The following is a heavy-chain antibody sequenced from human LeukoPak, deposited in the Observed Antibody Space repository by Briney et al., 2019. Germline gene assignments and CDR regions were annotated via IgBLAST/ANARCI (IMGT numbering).Heavy chain of an antibody. CDR3: ARDWGDF. V-gene: IGHV4-39*07. Sequence: PSETLSLTCTVSGGSISSNDYFWGWIRQSPGNGLEWIGSIDYSGSTYINPSLKSRVTMSEDTSKNQFSLKLSSVTAADTAVYYCARDWGDFWGQGTLVTVSS. CDR1: GGSISSNDYF. CDR2: IDYSGST. J-gene: IGHJ4*02. D-gene: IGHD3-16*01.